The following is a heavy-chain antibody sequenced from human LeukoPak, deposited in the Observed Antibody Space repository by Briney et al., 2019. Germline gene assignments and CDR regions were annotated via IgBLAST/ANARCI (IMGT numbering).Heavy chain of an antibody. Sequence: PSEALSLTCSVSGGSINSTLYYWVWIRQPPGKGLEWIGSIYSRGSTYYHPSLKSRVTMSMDTSKNQFSLNVISVTAADTAFYYCARDDLSRGGFDPWGQGVLVTVSS. CDR3: ARDDLSRGGFDP. D-gene: IGHD3/OR15-3a*01. CDR2: IYSRGST. V-gene: IGHV4-39*07. CDR1: GGSINSTLYY. J-gene: IGHJ5*02.